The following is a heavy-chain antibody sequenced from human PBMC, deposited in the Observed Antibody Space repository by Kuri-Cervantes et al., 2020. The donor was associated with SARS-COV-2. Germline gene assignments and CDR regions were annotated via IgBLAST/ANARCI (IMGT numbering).Heavy chain of an antibody. CDR3: AKAGDIVVVPAAYFDY. D-gene: IGHD2-2*01. Sequence: GESLKISCAASGFTFSSYSMNWVRQAPGKGLEWVSYISSSSSTIYYADSVKGRFTISRDNAKNSLYLQMDSLRAEDTAVYYCAKAGDIVVVPAAYFDYWGQGTLVTVSS. CDR2: ISSSSSTI. CDR1: GFTFSSYS. J-gene: IGHJ4*02. V-gene: IGHV3-48*01.